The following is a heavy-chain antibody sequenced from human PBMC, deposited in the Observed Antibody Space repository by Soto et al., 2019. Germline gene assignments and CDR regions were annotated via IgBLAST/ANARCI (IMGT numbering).Heavy chain of an antibody. CDR3: PTDGNLAYCGGAVYSCSGPSSNWFDP. CDR1: GFTFSNAW. V-gene: IGHV3-15*01. J-gene: IGHJ5*02. D-gene: IGHD2-21*02. Sequence: EVQLVESGGGLVKPGGSLRLSCAASGFTFSNAWMSWVRQAPGKGLEWVGRIKSKTDGGTTDYAAPVKGRFTISRDDSKNTLYLQMYSLKTEDTAVYYCPTDGNLAYCGGAVYSCSGPSSNWFDPWGQGTLVTVSS. CDR2: IKSKTDGGTT.